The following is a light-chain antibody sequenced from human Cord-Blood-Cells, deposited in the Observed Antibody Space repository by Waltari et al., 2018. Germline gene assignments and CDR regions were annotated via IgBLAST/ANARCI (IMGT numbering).Light chain of an antibody. CDR2: DVS. J-gene: IGLJ3*02. CDR1: SSDVGGYHY. Sequence: QSALTQPASVSGSPGQSITISCTGSSSDVGGYHYVYWYQQPPGRAPKNRIFDVSHRPSGVSNRFSGSKSGNTASLTISGLQAEDEADYYCSSYTSISNWVFGGGTKLTVL. V-gene: IGLV2-14*03. CDR3: SSYTSISNWV.